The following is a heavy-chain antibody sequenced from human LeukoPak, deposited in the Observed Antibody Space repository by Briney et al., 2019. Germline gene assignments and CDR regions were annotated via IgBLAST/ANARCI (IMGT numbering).Heavy chain of an antibody. CDR3: ARGLGYCSSTSCYKWFDP. V-gene: IGHV4-39*01. CDR2: IYYSGST. D-gene: IGHD2-2*02. J-gene: IGHJ5*02. Sequence: SETLSLTCTVSGGSISSSSYYWGWIRQPPGKGLEWIGSIYYSGSTYYNPSLKSRVTISVDTSKNQFSLKLSSVTAADTAVYYCARGLGYCSSTSCYKWFDPWGQGTLVTVSS. CDR1: GGSISSSSYY.